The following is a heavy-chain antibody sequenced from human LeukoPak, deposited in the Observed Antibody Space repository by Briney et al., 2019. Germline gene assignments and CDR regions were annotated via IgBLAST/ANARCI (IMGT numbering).Heavy chain of an antibody. J-gene: IGHJ4*02. CDR1: GYTFTGYY. D-gene: IGHD5-18*01. Sequence: ASVKVSCKASGYTFTGYYIHWVRQAPGQGLEWMGWINPNSGGTNYAQKLQGRVTMTTDTSTSTAYMELRSLRSDDTAMYYCARDRMDTGTYFDYWGQGTLVTVSS. V-gene: IGHV1-2*02. CDR3: ARDRMDTGTYFDY. CDR2: INPNSGGT.